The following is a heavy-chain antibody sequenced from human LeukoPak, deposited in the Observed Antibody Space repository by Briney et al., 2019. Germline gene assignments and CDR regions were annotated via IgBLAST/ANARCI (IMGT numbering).Heavy chain of an antibody. CDR1: GYTFTSYG. CDR2: ISAYNGNT. Sequence: ASVKVSCKASGYTFTSYGISWVRQAPGQGLEWMGWISAYNGNTNYAQKLQGRVTMTTDTSTGTAYMELRSLRSDDTAVYYCARGGRITIFGVVMQGFDPWGQGTLVTVSS. CDR3: ARGGRITIFGVVMQGFDP. D-gene: IGHD3-3*01. J-gene: IGHJ5*02. V-gene: IGHV1-18*01.